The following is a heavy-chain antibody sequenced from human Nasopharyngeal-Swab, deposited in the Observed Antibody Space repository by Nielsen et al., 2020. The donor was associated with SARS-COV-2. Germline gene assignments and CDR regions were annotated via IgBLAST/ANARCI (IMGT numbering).Heavy chain of an antibody. J-gene: IGHJ4*02. CDR2: INTQNGDT. V-gene: IGHV1-18*03. Sequence: WVRQAPGQGLEWMGWINTQNGDTKYAQKLQGRVTINTDTSTSTAYMELRSLRSDDMAVYYCARARGYSGYGYWGQGTLVTVSS. CDR3: ARARGYSGYGY. D-gene: IGHD5-12*01.